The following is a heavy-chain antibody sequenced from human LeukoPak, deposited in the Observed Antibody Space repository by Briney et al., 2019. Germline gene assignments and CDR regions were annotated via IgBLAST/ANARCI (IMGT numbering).Heavy chain of an antibody. CDR1: GFTFSAYW. Sequence: GGSLRLSCVASGFTFSAYWMTWVRQAPGKGLEWLANINEGANVKFYVDSVKGRFIISRDNAKNSLYLQMNSLRAEDTAMYYCARDREGFGESYFDYWGQGTLVTVSS. CDR2: INEGANVK. J-gene: IGHJ4*02. D-gene: IGHD3-10*01. V-gene: IGHV3-7*01. CDR3: ARDREGFGESYFDY.